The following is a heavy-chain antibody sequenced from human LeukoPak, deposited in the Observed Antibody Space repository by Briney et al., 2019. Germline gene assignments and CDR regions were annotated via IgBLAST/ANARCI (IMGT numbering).Heavy chain of an antibody. CDR2: IYSGGST. CDR1: GFTVSSNY. J-gene: IGHJ4*02. CDR3: AKGPSYYYDSSGYYYRLNYFDY. D-gene: IGHD3-22*01. V-gene: IGHV3-53*05. Sequence: GGSLRLSCAASGFTVSSNYMSWVRQAPGKGLEWVSVIYSGGSTYYADSVKGRFTISRDNSKNTLYLQMNSLRAEDTAVYYCAKGPSYYYDSSGYYYRLNYFDYWGQGTLVTVSS.